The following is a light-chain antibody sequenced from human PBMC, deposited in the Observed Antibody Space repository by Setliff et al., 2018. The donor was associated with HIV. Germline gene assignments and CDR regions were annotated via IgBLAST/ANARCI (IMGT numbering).Light chain of an antibody. CDR2: EVS. Sequence: SALTQPASVSGSPGQSITISCTGTSSDVGGYNYVSWYQQHPGKAPKVMIYEVSNRPSGVSNRFSGSKSGNTASLTSSGLQAEDEADYHCPSYTSSYTLVFGTGTKVTV. CDR3: PSYTSSYTLV. J-gene: IGLJ1*01. V-gene: IGLV2-14*01. CDR1: SSDVGGYNY.